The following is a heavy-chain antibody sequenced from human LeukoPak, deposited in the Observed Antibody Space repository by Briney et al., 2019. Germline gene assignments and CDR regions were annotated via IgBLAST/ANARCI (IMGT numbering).Heavy chain of an antibody. CDR1: GYSISSGYY. Sequence: PSETLSLTCTVSGYSISSGYYWGWIRQPPGKGLEWIGSIDHSGSTYYNPSLKSRVTISVVTSKNQFSLKLRSVTAADTAAYYCARLVDYGSGSRWGQGTLVTVSS. V-gene: IGHV4-38-2*02. CDR3: ARLVDYGSGSR. J-gene: IGHJ4*02. D-gene: IGHD3-10*01. CDR2: IDHSGST.